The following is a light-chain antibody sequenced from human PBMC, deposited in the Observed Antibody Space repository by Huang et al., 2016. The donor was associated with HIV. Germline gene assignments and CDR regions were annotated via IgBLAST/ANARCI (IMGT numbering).Light chain of an antibody. CDR1: QSIDSY. CDR3: QQSYSTPRT. V-gene: IGKV1-39*01. J-gene: IGKJ1*01. Sequence: DIQMTQSPSSLSASVGDRVTITCRASQSIDSYLNCYQQKPGKAPKLLIYAASTLRSGVPSRFSGSGSGTDFTLTVNSLQPEDFATYYCQQSYSTPRTFGQGTKVEIK. CDR2: AAS.